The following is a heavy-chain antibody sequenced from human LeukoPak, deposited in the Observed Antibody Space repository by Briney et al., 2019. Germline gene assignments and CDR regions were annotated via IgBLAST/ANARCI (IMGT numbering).Heavy chain of an antibody. Sequence: PSETLSLTCAVYGGSFSGYYWSWIRQPPGKALEWLGEINHSGSTNYNPSLKSRVTISVDTSKNQFSLKLSSVTAADTAVYYCAGRITMIVAPMAWGQGTLVTVSS. V-gene: IGHV4-34*01. CDR3: AGRITMIVAPMA. D-gene: IGHD3-22*01. CDR2: INHSGST. CDR1: GGSFSGYY. J-gene: IGHJ5*02.